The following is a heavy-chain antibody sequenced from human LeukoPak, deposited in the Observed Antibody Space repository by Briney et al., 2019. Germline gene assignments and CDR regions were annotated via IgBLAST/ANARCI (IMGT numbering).Heavy chain of an antibody. Sequence: ASVKVSCKASGYTFTGYYMHWVRQAPGQGLEWMGWINPNSGGTNYAQKFQSRVTMTRDTSISTAYMELSRLRSDDTAVYYCARYQWLVQTIDYWGQGTLVTVSS. CDR2: INPNSGGT. V-gene: IGHV1-2*02. D-gene: IGHD6-19*01. CDR3: ARYQWLVQTIDY. CDR1: GYTFTGYY. J-gene: IGHJ4*02.